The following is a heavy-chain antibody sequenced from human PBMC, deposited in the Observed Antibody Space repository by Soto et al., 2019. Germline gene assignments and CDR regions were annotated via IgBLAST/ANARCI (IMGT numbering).Heavy chain of an antibody. V-gene: IGHV3-23*01. D-gene: IGHD6-19*01. CDR2: INGGGGLI. Sequence: EFLKTSFAASGFTFRSYAMTWVRQAPGKGLEWVSTINGGGGLIFYADSVEGRFTISRDNSKNTLYLQMDSLRAEDTAVYYCAKTNPSKTHTSGWFDWFDPWGQGTLVTVSS. J-gene: IGHJ5*02. CDR3: AKTNPSKTHTSGWFDWFDP. CDR1: GFTFRSYA.